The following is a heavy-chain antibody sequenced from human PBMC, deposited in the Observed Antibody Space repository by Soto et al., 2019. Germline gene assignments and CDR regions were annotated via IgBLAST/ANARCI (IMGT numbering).Heavy chain of an antibody. CDR2: IYPGDSDT. V-gene: IGHV5-51*01. D-gene: IGHD6-13*01. CDR1: GYSFTSYW. CDR3: ARRAVPGYSSGWYVWFDP. Sequence: GESLKISCKGSGYSFTSYWIGWVRQMPGKGLEWMGIIYPGDSDTRYSPSFQGQVTISADKSISTAYLQWSSLKASDTAMYYCARRAVPGYSSGWYVWFDPWGQGTLVTVSS. J-gene: IGHJ5*02.